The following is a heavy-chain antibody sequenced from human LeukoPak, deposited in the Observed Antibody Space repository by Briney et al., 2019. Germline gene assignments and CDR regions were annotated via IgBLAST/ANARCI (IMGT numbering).Heavy chain of an antibody. CDR3: ARGGDDYVWGSYRYPDLSLDY. Sequence: ASVKVSCKASGYSFSYYGIAWVRQAPGQGLEWMGWISAYNGNTNYAQKLQGRVTMTTDTSTSAAYMELRSLRSDDTAVYYCARGGDDYVWGSYRYPDLSLDYWGQGTLVTVSS. CDR1: GYSFSYYG. V-gene: IGHV1-18*01. J-gene: IGHJ4*02. CDR2: ISAYNGNT. D-gene: IGHD3-16*02.